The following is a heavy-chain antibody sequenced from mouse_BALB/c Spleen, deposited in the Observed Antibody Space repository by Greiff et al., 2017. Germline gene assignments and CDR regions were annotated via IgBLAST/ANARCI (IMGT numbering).Heavy chain of an antibody. CDR2: ILPGSGST. CDR1: GYTFSSYW. J-gene: IGHJ4*01. Sequence: QVQLQQSGAELMKPGASVKISCKATGYTFSSYWIEWVKQRPGHGLEWIGEILPGSGSTNYNEKFKGKATFTADTSSNTAYMQLSSLTSEDSAVYYCARGNGYYGNLYAMDYWGQGTSVTVSS. CDR3: ARGNGYYGNLYAMDY. V-gene: IGHV1-9*01. D-gene: IGHD2-1*01.